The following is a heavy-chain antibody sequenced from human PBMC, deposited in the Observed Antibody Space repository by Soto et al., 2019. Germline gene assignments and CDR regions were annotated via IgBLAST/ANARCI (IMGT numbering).Heavy chain of an antibody. J-gene: IGHJ6*02. D-gene: IGHD4-17*01. CDR2: VNSDGSNT. CDR3: ASHYCDYAYYYCGMDV. V-gene: IGHV3-74*01. CDR1: GFTFSYYW. Sequence: EVQLVESGGGVVQPGGSLRLSCAASGFTFSYYWMHWVRQAPGKGLVWVSRVNSDGSNTTYADFVRGRFTISRDNAKNILNLHMNSQIAENTAVYYCASHYCDYAYYYCGMDVWCQGTTVTVSS.